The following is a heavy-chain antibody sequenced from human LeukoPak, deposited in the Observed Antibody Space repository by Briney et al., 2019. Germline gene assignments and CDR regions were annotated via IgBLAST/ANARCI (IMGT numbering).Heavy chain of an antibody. V-gene: IGHV3-23*01. D-gene: IGHD6-19*01. CDR1: GFSFSCFA. Sequence: GGSLRLSCAGSGFSFSCFAMTWVRQAPGKGLEWVSTIYGGGTNTFYADSVKGRFTISRDDSKNMQFLEMDSLRPEDTAVYFCAKRITEAAGIYFDSWGQGTLVTVSS. J-gene: IGHJ4*02. CDR2: IYGGGTNT. CDR3: AKRITEAAGIYFDS.